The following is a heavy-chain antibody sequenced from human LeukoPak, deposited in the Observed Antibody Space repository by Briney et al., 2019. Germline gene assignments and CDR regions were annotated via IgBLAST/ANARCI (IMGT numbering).Heavy chain of an antibody. CDR2: ISGSGGST. CDR3: AKEDEDYYDSSGYEGLNYFDY. J-gene: IGHJ4*02. Sequence: GGSLRLSCAASGFTFSSYAMSWVRQAPGKGLEWASAISGSGGSTYYADSVKGRFTISRDNSKNTLYLQMNSLRAEDTAVYYCAKEDEDYYDSSGYEGLNYFDYWGQGTLVTVSS. D-gene: IGHD3-22*01. V-gene: IGHV3-23*01. CDR1: GFTFSSYA.